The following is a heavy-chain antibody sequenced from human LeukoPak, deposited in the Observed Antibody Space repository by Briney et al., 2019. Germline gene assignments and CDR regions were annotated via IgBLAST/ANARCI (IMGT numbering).Heavy chain of an antibody. CDR1: GGSISSNSYF. V-gene: IGHV4-39*01. CDR2: IYYSGST. CDR3: ARRFAEWEPYPSPTTRWFDP. J-gene: IGHJ5*02. Sequence: PSETLSLTCTVSGGSISSNSYFWGWIRQPPGKGLEWIGTIYYSGSTYHNPSLRSRVTISVDTSKNQFSLKLSSVTAADTAVYYCARRFAEWEPYPSPTTRWFDPWGQGTLVTVSS. D-gene: IGHD1-26*01.